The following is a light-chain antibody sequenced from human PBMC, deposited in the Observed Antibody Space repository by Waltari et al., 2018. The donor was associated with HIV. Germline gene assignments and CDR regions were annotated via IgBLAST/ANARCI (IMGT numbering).Light chain of an antibody. V-gene: IGLV2-14*01. CDR3: SSYTISSTLV. J-gene: IGLJ2*01. CDR2: DVS. CDR1: SSDVGGSNY. Sequence: QSALTQPASVSGSPGQSITISCTGTSSDVGGSNYVYWYQQHPGKAPKLMIYDVSNRPSGVSNRFSGSKSGNTASLTISGLQAEDEADYYCSSYTISSTLVFGGGTKLTVL.